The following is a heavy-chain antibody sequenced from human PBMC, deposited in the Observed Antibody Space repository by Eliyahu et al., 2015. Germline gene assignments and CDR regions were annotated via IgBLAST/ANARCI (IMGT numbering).Heavy chain of an antibody. J-gene: IGHJ3*02. CDR3: VKVYCSGSTCYTGAFDI. Sequence: EVQLVESGGGLVQPGGSLRLSCPASXFTFXHYAMHWVRQAPGKGLEFVSAISSNGGSTYHADSVKGRFTISRDNSKNTLYLHMSSLRPEDTAVYYCVKVYCSGSTCYTGAFDIWGQGTMVTVSS. V-gene: IGHV3-64D*06. CDR1: XFTFXHYA. D-gene: IGHD2-2*02. CDR2: ISSNGGST.